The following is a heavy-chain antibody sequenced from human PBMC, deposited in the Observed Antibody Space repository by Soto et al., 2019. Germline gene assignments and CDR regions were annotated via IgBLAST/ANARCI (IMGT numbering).Heavy chain of an antibody. CDR2: IDPSDSYT. D-gene: IGHD6-6*01. CDR1: GYSFTSYW. CDR3: ARHGAARSYYYYGMDV. Sequence: GESVKISCKGSGYSFTSYWISWVRQMPGKGLEWMGRIDPSDSYTNYSPSFQGHVTISADKSISTAYLQWSSLKASDTAMYYCARHGAARSYYYYGMDVWGQGTTVTVSS. J-gene: IGHJ6*02. V-gene: IGHV5-10-1*01.